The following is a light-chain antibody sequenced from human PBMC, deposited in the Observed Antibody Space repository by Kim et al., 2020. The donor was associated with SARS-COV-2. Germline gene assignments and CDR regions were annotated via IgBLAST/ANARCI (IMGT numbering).Light chain of an antibody. CDR2: GAS. V-gene: IGKV1-39*01. CDR1: QTISRY. J-gene: IGKJ3*01. CDR3: QYSDSTPL. Sequence: DIQMTQSPSSLSASVGDRVTISCRASQTISRYISWYQQKPGKAPNLLIHGASNLQSGVPSRFSGSGSGTDFTLTISSLQPEDFATYYCQYSDSTPLFGPGTKVDIK.